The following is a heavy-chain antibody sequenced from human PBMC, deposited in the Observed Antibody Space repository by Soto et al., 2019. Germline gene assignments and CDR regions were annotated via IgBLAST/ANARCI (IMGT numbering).Heavy chain of an antibody. Sequence: ASVKVSCKTSGYIFTSYYIHWVRQAPGQGLEWMGIINPSGGTTTYAQKFQGRVTMTRDTSTSTVYMELSSLRSEDTAVYYCARGPATAPDAYWGLGTLVTV. V-gene: IGHV1-46*01. CDR2: INPSGGTT. J-gene: IGHJ4*02. D-gene: IGHD2-2*01. CDR3: ARGPATAPDAY. CDR1: GYIFTSYY.